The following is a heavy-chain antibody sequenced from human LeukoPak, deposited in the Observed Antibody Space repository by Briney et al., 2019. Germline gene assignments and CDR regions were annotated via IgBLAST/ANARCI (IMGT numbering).Heavy chain of an antibody. V-gene: IGHV1-69*05. CDR3: ARGLAVRYYMDV. CDR1: GGTFSSYA. J-gene: IGHJ6*03. CDR2: IIPIFGTA. Sequence: GSSVKVSCKASGGTFSSYAISWVRQAPGQGLVWMGGIIPIFGTANYAQKFQGRVTITTDESTSTAYMELSSLRSEDTAVYYCARGLAVRYYMDVWGKGTTVTVSS. D-gene: IGHD4-17*01.